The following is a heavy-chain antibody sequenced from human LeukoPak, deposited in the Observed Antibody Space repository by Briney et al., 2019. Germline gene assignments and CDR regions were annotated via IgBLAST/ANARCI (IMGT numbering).Heavy chain of an antibody. V-gene: IGHV4-4*07. CDR3: ARMEGGVAGLGYYYGMDV. CDR1: GGSNSGDY. CDR2: IYTSGST. D-gene: IGHD6-19*01. J-gene: IGHJ6*02. Sequence: SETLSLTCTMSGGSNSGDYWSWIRQPAGEGLEWIGRIYTSGSTNYNPSLKSRVTMSVDTSKNQFSLKLSSVTAADTAVYYCARMEGGVAGLGYYYGMDVWGQGTTVTVSS.